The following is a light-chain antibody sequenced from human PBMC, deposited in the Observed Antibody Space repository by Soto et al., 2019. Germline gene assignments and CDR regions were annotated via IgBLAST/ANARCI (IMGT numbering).Light chain of an antibody. Sequence: IQMTQSPSTLSATVGDRVTITCRASQSISSWLAWYQQKPGKAPKLLIYDASSLESGVPSRFSGSGSGTEFTLTISSLQPDDFATYYCQQYNSYPWTFGQGSKVDVK. J-gene: IGKJ1*01. CDR1: QSISSW. V-gene: IGKV1-5*01. CDR2: DAS. CDR3: QQYNSYPWT.